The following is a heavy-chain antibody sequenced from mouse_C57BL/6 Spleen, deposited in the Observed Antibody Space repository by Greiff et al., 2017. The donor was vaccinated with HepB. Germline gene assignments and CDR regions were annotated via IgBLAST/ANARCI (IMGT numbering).Heavy chain of an antibody. V-gene: IGHV1-64*01. CDR1: GYTFTSYW. Sequence: VQLQQSGAELVKPGASVKLSCKASGYTFTSYWMHWVKQRPGQGLEWIGMIHPNSGSTNYNEKFKSKATLTVDKSSSTAYMQLSSLTSEDSAVYYCAGSFRDGYPSYWGQGTLVTVSA. CDR3: AGSFRDGYPSY. J-gene: IGHJ3*01. CDR2: IHPNSGST. D-gene: IGHD2-3*01.